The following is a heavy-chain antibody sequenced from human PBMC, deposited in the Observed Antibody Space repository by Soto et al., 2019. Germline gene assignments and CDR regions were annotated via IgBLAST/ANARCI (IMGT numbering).Heavy chain of an antibody. Sequence: QVQLQESGPGLVKPSGTLFLTCAVSGDSISSYNWWSWVRQSPEKGLEWIGEIYHGGSTNYTPSLNSRVAMAVDKSVNQFSAKLSSVTAAATAVYYCAREGGPYYYRDVWGKGTTVTVSS. V-gene: IGHV4-4*02. CDR3: AREGGPYYYRDV. D-gene: IGHD3-16*01. J-gene: IGHJ6*03. CDR1: GDSISSYNW. CDR2: IYHGGST.